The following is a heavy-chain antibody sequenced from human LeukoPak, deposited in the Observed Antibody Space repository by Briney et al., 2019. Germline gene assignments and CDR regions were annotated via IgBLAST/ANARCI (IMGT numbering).Heavy chain of an antibody. V-gene: IGHV4-39*01. Sequence: AETLCLTCTVSGGTFSSSSNYWGWLRQPPGMELEWTRSIYYSGSTYYNPYLKSRVTITVDTSNNQFSLKLSSVTAADTAVYYCARHANTYYYDSSGYYWGQGTLVTVSS. D-gene: IGHD3-22*01. J-gene: IGHJ4*02. CDR3: ARHANTYYYDSSGYY. CDR1: GGTFSSSSNY. CDR2: IYYSGST.